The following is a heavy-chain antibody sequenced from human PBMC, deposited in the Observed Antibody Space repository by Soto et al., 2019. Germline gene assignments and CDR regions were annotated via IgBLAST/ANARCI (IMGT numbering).Heavy chain of an antibody. CDR1: GGSISSGGYY. D-gene: IGHD6-13*01. CDR3: ARGSSSSWCYFDY. CDR2: IYYSGST. J-gene: IGHJ4*02. Sequence: SETLSLTCTVSGGSISSGGYYWSWIRQHPGKGLEWIGYIYYSGSTYYNPSLKSRVTISVDTSKNQFSLKLSSVTAADTAVYYCARGSSSSWCYFDYCGQGTLVTVSS. V-gene: IGHV4-31*03.